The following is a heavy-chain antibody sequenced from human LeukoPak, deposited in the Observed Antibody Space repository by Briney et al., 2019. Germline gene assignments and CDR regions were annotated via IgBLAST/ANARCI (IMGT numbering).Heavy chain of an antibody. J-gene: IGHJ4*02. Sequence: GGSLRLSCAASGFTFSNFAMSWVRQAPGKGLECVSLISGNGGATYYADSVKGRFTISRDNSKSTLYLQMNSLRAEDTAVYYCAKRNLGNIDYWGQGTLVTVSS. D-gene: IGHD3-16*01. V-gene: IGHV3-23*01. CDR3: AKRNLGNIDY. CDR1: GFTFSNFA. CDR2: ISGNGGAT.